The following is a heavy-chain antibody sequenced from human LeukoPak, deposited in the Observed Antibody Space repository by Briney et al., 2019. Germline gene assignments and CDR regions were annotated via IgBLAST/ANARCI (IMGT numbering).Heavy chain of an antibody. V-gene: IGHV3-48*03. J-gene: IGHJ4*02. Sequence: GGSLRLSCAAPGFTFSSYAMSWVRQAPGKGLEWVSYINGGGSTIYYADSVKGRFTISRDNAKNSLYLQMNSLRAEDTAVYYCARDAHYYDTSGYFRAPFDYWGQGTLVTVSS. CDR3: ARDAHYYDTSGYFRAPFDY. CDR2: INGGGSTI. CDR1: GFTFSSYA. D-gene: IGHD3-22*01.